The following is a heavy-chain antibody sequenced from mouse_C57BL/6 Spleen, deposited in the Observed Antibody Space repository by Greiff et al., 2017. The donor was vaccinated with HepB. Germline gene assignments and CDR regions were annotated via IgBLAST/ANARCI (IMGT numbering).Heavy chain of an antibody. CDR2: IDPSDSYT. D-gene: IGHD1-1*01. CDR1: GYTFTSYW. V-gene: IGHV1-69*01. J-gene: IGHJ2*01. Sequence: QVQLQQPGTELVKPGASVKLSCKASGYTFTSYWMHWVKQRPGQGLEWIGEIDPSDSYTNYNQKFKGKSTLTVDKSSSTAYMQLSSLTSEDSAVYYCARWGVYYGSYYFDYWGQGTTLTVSS. CDR3: ARWGVYYGSYYFDY.